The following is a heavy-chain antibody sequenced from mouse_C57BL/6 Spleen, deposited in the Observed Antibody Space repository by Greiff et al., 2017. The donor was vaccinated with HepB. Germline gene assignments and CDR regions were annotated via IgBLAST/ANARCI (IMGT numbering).Heavy chain of an antibody. D-gene: IGHD1-1*01. CDR2: IDPSDSYT. Sequence: QVQLQQPGAELVKPGASVKLSCKASGYTFTSYWMQWVKQRPGQGLEWIGEIDPSDSYTNYNQKFKGKATLTVDTSSSTAYMQLSSLTSEDSAVCYCARNYGSRRYFDYWGQGTTLTVSS. CDR1: GYTFTSYW. CDR3: ARNYGSRRYFDY. J-gene: IGHJ2*01. V-gene: IGHV1-50*01.